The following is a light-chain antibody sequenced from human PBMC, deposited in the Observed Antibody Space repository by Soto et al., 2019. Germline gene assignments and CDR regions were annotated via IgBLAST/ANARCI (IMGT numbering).Light chain of an antibody. CDR2: GAS. CDR3: QQCGSAPLT. CDR1: QTVSSSS. V-gene: IGKV3-20*01. J-gene: IGKJ1*01. Sequence: PGDRATLSCRASQTVSSSSLAWYQQKPGQAPRLLIYGASSRATGVPARFSGSGSGTDFTLTISRLEPEDFAVYYCQQCGSAPLTFGQGTRVEIK.